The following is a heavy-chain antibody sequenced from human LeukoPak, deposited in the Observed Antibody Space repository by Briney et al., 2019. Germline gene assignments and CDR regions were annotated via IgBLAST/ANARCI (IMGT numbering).Heavy chain of an antibody. CDR2: IYYSGGT. J-gene: IGHJ4*02. CDR3: ARDPSGYFNY. CDR1: GGSINYYY. Sequence: SETLSLTCTVSGGSINYYYWTWIRQPPGKGLEWIGYIYYSGGTHYNPSLKSRVTMLVDTSKNQFSLKLTAVTAADTAVYYCARDPSGYFNYWGQGTLATVSS. V-gene: IGHV4-59*01. D-gene: IGHD3-22*01.